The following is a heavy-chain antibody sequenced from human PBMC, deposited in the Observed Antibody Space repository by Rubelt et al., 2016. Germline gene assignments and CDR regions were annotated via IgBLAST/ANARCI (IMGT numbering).Heavy chain of an antibody. CDR2: KHDGSST. CDR1: GFLVSSNY. CDR3: VKDVRGTYAFDY. Sequence: EGQLVESGGGLIQPGGSLRLSCAASGFLVSSNYISWARQAPGKGLEWVSRVKHDGSSTSYADSVQGRFPISRDNSKNTLYLQKGSLGAEDTAWDYCVKDVRGTYAFDYWGQGTLVTVSS. D-gene: IGHD4-17*01. V-gene: IGHV3-66*03. J-gene: IGHJ4*02.